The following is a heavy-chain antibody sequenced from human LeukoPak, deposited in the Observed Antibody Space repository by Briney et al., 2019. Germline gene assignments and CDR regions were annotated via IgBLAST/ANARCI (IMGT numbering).Heavy chain of an antibody. CDR3: ARHRGVPAANGVFDS. J-gene: IGHJ4*02. V-gene: IGHV4-59*08. Sequence: SETLSLTCTVSGGSISGYYWSWIRQPPGKGLEWLGCIYYIGTTNYNPSLQSRGLISVDSSKNQFSLKLSSVTAADTAVYFCARHRGVPAANGVFDSWGQGTLVTVSS. D-gene: IGHD2-2*01. CDR1: GGSISGYY. CDR2: IYYIGTT.